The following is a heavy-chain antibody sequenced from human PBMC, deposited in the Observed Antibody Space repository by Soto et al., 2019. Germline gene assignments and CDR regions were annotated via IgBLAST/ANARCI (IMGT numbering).Heavy chain of an antibody. CDR2: IIPIFGTP. CDR3: ARDRDDYGSGNYYNRMDF. Sequence: QVQLVQSGAEVKKPGSSVKVSCKASGGIFSTYAISWLRQAPGQGLEWLGGIIPIFGTPNYAQRFQGRVTITADESTSTAYMELSRLRSDDTAVYYCARDRDDYGSGNYYNRMDFWGQGTLVTVSS. CDR1: GGIFSTYA. J-gene: IGHJ4*02. D-gene: IGHD3-10*01. V-gene: IGHV1-69*01.